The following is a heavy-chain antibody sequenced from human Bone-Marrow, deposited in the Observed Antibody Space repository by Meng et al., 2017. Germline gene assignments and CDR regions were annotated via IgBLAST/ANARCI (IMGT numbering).Heavy chain of an antibody. CDR3: ARPGYYYDSSGQRNAFDI. Sequence: SVKVSCKASGGTFSSYTISWVRQAPGQGLEWMGRIIPILGIANYAQKFQGRVTITADKSTSRAYMELSSLRSEDTAVYYCARPGYYYDSSGQRNAFDIWGQGTMVTVSS. D-gene: IGHD3-22*01. CDR2: IIPILGIA. J-gene: IGHJ3*02. V-gene: IGHV1-69*02. CDR1: GGTFSSYT.